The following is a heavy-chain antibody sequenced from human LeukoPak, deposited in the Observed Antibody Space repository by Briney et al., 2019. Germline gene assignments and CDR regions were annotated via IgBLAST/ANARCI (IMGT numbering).Heavy chain of an antibody. V-gene: IGHV3-23*01. J-gene: IGHJ4*02. Sequence: PGGSLRLSCAASGFTISSAAMTWVRQAPGKGLEWVSTITGSDDRTYYADSVKGRFTISREYSKNTLHLQMNSLRVEDTAIYYCAKGPQVGSGYHPDYWGQGTLVTVSS. CDR1: GFTISSAA. CDR2: ITGSDDRT. CDR3: AKGPQVGSGYHPDY. D-gene: IGHD3-22*01.